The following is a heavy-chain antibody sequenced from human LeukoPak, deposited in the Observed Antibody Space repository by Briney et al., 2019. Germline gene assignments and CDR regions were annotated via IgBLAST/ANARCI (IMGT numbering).Heavy chain of an antibody. D-gene: IGHD6-19*01. CDR3: AGRIAVAGTLEY. J-gene: IGHJ4*02. CDR2: ISGSGGST. CDR1: GFTFSSCA. Sequence: GGSLRLSCEASGFTFSSCAMSWVRQAPGEGLEWVSSISGSGGSTYYADSLKGQFTISRDNSKNTLYLQMNSLRAEDTAVYYCAGRIAVAGTLEYWGQGTLVTVSS. V-gene: IGHV3-23*01.